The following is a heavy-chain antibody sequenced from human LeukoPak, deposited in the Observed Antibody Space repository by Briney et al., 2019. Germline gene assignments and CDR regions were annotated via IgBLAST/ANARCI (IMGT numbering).Heavy chain of an antibody. D-gene: IGHD3-10*01. CDR3: AREGSGSPDY. CDR2: IYYSGSA. CDR1: GGSISSGGYY. V-gene: IGHV4-31*03. J-gene: IGHJ4*02. Sequence: SETLSLTCTVSGGSISSGGYYWSWIRQHPGTGLEWIGYIYYSGSAYYNPSLKSRVTISVDTSKNQFPLKLSSVTAADTAVYYCAREGSGSPDYWGQGTLVTVSS.